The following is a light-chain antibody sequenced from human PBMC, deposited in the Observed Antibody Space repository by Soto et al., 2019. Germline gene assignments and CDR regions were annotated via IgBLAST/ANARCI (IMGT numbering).Light chain of an antibody. J-gene: IGKJ5*01. V-gene: IGKV3-15*01. Sequence: EIVLTQSPDTLSLSPGARAPLSCRASQSVSSYLAWYQQKPGQAPRLLIYGASTRATGIPARFSGSGSGTEFTLTISSLQSEDFAVYYCQQYNNWPPITFGQGTRLEIK. CDR2: GAS. CDR3: QQYNNWPPIT. CDR1: QSVSSY.